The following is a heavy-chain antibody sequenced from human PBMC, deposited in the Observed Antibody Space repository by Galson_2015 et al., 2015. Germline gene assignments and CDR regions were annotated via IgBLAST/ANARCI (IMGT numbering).Heavy chain of an antibody. CDR3: ATTTNTQSLKCRRPRAEAPEKTFFSRIWASSPAADTAVYYCATSSTSWYYFDS. J-gene: IGHJ4*02. D-gene: IGHD3-22*01. CDR2: IYYSGST. Sequence: ETLSLTCTVSGGSISSSSYYWGWIRQPPGKGLEWIGSIYYSGSTYYNPSLKSRVTISVDTSKNQFSLKLSSVTAADTAVYYCATTTNTQSLKCRRPRAEAPEKTFFSRIWASSPAADTAVYYCATSSTSWYYFDSWGQGTLGTVSS. CDR1: GGSISSSSYY. V-gene: IGHV4-39*01.